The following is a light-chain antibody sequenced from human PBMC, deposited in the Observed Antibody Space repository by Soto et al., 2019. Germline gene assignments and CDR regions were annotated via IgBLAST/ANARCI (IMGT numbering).Light chain of an antibody. CDR3: SSYTSSSTPLYV. CDR2: DVS. CDR1: SSDVGGYNY. V-gene: IGLV2-14*01. Sequence: QSALTQPASVSGSPGQSITISCTGTSSDVGGYNYVSWYQQHPGKAPKLMIYDVSNRPSGVSIRFSGSKSSNTASLTISGLQAEDEADYYCSSYTSSSTPLYVVGTGTKVTVL. J-gene: IGLJ1*01.